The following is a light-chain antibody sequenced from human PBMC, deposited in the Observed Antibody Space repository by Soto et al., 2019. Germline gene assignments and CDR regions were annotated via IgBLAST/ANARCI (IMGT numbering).Light chain of an antibody. Sequence: QSVLPQPASVSGSPGQSITISCTGSSSDVGNYNLVSWYQQHPGKAPKLMIYEDSKWPSGVSNRFSGSKSGNTAYLTISGLQAEDEADYYCWSYAVGRTYVFGTGTKVTVL. CDR3: WSYAVGRTYV. CDR2: EDS. V-gene: IGLV2-23*01. J-gene: IGLJ1*01. CDR1: SSDVGNYNL.